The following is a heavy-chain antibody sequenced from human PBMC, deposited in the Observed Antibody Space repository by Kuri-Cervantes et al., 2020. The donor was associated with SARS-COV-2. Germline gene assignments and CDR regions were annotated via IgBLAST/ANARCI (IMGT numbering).Heavy chain of an antibody. D-gene: IGHD3-3*01. CDR1: GGSISSYY. Sequence: SETLSLTCTVSGGSISSYYWSWIRQPAGKGLEWIGSIYHSGSTYYNPSLKSRVTISVDTSKNQFSLKLSSVTAADTAVYYCARTTPYDFWSGYYSGCYFDYWGQGTLVTVSS. CDR3: ARTTPYDFWSGYYSGCYFDY. CDR2: IYHSGST. V-gene: IGHV4-4*07. J-gene: IGHJ4*02.